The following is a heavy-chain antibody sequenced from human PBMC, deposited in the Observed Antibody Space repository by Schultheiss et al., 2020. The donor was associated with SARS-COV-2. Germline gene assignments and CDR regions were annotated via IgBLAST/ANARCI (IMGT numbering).Heavy chain of an antibody. CDR2: INPNSGGT. CDR1: GYTFTSYG. J-gene: IGHJ5*02. D-gene: IGHD3-10*01. CDR3: TRESLLRAIFIRPFDP. V-gene: IGHV1-2*04. Sequence: ASVKVSCKASGYTFTSYGISWVRQAPGQGLEWMGWINPNSGGTNYAQKFQGWVTMTRDTSISTAYMELSSLRSEDTAVYYCTRESLLRAIFIRPFDPWGQGTLVTVSS.